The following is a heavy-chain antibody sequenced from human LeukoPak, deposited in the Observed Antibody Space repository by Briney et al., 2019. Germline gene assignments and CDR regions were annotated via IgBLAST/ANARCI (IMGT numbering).Heavy chain of an antibody. Sequence: GGSLRLSCAAPGFTFSTYAMSWVRQAPGKGLEWVAGMNADDGRTFYADSVKGRLTISRDNSKNTLSLELNRLRAEDTAVYTCAKDATRTSGWYYFDYWGEGTLVSVPS. CDR2: MNADDGRT. D-gene: IGHD6-19*01. J-gene: IGHJ4*02. CDR3: AKDATRTSGWYYFDY. V-gene: IGHV3-23*01. CDR1: GFTFSTYA.